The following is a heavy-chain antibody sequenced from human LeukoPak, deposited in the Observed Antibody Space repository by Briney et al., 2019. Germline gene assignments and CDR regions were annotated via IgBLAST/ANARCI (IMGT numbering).Heavy chain of an antibody. CDR3: ARASNWNGNWFDP. Sequence: SETLSPTCAVYGGSFSGYYWSWIRQPPGKGLEWIGEINHSGSTNYNPSLKSRVTISVDTSKNQFFLKLSSVTAADTAVYYCARASNWNGNWFDPWGQGTLVTVSS. CDR1: GGSFSGYY. J-gene: IGHJ5*02. V-gene: IGHV4-34*01. D-gene: IGHD1-20*01. CDR2: INHSGST.